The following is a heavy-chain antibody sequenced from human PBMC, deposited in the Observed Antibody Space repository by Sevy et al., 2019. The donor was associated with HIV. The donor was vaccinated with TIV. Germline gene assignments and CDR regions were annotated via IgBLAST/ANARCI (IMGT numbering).Heavy chain of an antibody. Sequence: GGSLRLTCTASGFTFSNFGMHWVRQVPGKGLEWVTFIRYDGSDKYYAASVKGRFTISRDDSKNTLYLQMDSLRAEDTAIYYCAKDLAGPGRRYFDYWGQGTLVTVSS. CDR2: IRYDGSDK. D-gene: IGHD6-13*01. CDR3: AKDLAGPGRRYFDY. CDR1: GFTFSNFG. J-gene: IGHJ4*02. V-gene: IGHV3-30*02.